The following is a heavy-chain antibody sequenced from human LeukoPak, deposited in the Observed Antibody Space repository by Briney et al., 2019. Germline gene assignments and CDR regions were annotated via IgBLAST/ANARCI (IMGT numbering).Heavy chain of an antibody. V-gene: IGHV4-59*01. Sequence: PSETLSLTCTVSGGSISSYYWSWLRQPPGKGLEWIGYFYYSGSTNYNPSLKSRVTISVDTSKNQFSLKLSSVTAADTAVYYCARVVRGGNHYYYYMDVWGKGTTVTISS. CDR3: ARVVRGGNHYYYYMDV. D-gene: IGHD3-16*01. J-gene: IGHJ6*03. CDR2: FYYSGST. CDR1: GGSISSYY.